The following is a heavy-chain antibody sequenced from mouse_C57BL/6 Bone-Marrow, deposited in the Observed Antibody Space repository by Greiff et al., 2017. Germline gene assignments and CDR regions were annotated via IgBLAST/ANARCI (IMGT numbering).Heavy chain of an antibody. J-gene: IGHJ4*01. CDR1: GYTFTSYW. V-gene: IGHV1-69*01. D-gene: IGHD2-5*01. Sequence: QVQLQQPGAELVMPGASVKLSCKASGYTFTSYWMHWVKQRPGQGLAWIGELDPSDSYTNYNPKFKGKSTFTVDKSSSTAYMQLSSLTSEDSAVYYCAREGYSNYPHYYAMDDWGQGTTVTVSS. CDR2: LDPSDSYT. CDR3: AREGYSNYPHYYAMDD.